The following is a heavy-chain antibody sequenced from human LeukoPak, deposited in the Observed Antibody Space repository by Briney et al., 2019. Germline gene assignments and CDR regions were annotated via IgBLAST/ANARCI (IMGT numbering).Heavy chain of an antibody. Sequence: PSENLSLTCTVSGASISSYFWSWLRQPAGKGLEWIGRIYSSGRTDYSPSLKSRVTMSVDTSKNQFSLKLSSVTAADTAVYYCARDGFRSNYGPLAFDIGAQGTMVTVSS. CDR2: IYSSGRT. J-gene: IGHJ3*02. V-gene: IGHV4-4*07. CDR1: GASISSYF. D-gene: IGHD4-11*01. CDR3: ARDGFRSNYGPLAFDI.